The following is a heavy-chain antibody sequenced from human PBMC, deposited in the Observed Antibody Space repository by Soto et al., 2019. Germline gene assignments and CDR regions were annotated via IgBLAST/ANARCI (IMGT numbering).Heavy chain of an antibody. V-gene: IGHV4-31*03. CDR3: ARHETLHGDY. CDR1: GGSINSGAYY. CDR2: IYYSGST. J-gene: IGHJ4*02. Sequence: SETLSLTCTVSGGSINSGAYYWSWIRQHPGKGLEWIGYIYYSGSTYYNPSLKGRVTISVDTSKNQFSLKLSSVTAADTAVYYCARHETLHGDYWGQGTLVTVSS.